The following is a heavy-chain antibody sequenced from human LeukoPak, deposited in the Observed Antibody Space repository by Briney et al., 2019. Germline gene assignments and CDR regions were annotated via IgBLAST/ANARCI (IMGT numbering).Heavy chain of an antibody. CDR1: GFTFSSYS. D-gene: IGHD6-19*01. V-gene: IGHV3-48*02. J-gene: IGHJ4*02. CDR3: ARDRRKQWLAPFDY. Sequence: GGSLRLSCAASGFTFSSYSMNWVRQAPGKGLEWVSYISSSSSTIYYADSVKGRFTIPRDNAKNSLYLQMNSLRDEDAAVYYCARDRRKQWLAPFDYWGQGTLVTVSS. CDR2: ISSSSSTI.